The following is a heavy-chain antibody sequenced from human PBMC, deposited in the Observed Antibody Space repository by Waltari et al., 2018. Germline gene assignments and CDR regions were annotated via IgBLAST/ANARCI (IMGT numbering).Heavy chain of an antibody. V-gene: IGHV4-38-2*02. CDR2: IYHSGST. Sequence: QVQLQESGPGLVKPSETLSLTCAVSGYSISSGYYWGWIRQPPGKGLEWIGSIYHSGSTYYNPSLKSRVTISVDTSKNQFSLKLSSVTAADTAVYYCAREADPVVPAANDAFDIWGQGTMVTVSS. CDR3: AREADPVVPAANDAFDI. CDR1: GYSISSGYY. D-gene: IGHD2-2*01. J-gene: IGHJ3*02.